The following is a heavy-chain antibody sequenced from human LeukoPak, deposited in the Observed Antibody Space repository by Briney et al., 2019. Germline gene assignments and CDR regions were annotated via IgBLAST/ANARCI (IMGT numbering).Heavy chain of an antibody. V-gene: IGHV4-59*01. CDR3: ARWYSHGRYFDY. CDR1: GRSIRKYY. CDR2: TSACDHP. Sequence: PSETLSLTCTVSGRSIRKYYWNWIRQPAGKGLEWIGYTSACDHPDHKPPLKRRVTISVDLSKNQFSLKLTSATAADTAVYYCARWYSHGRYFDYWGQGALLTVSS. J-gene: IGHJ4*03. D-gene: IGHD1-26*01.